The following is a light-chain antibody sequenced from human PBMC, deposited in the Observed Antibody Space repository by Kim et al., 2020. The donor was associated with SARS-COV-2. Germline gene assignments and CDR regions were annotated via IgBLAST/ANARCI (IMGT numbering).Light chain of an antibody. CDR3: TSYRGSGYV. J-gene: IGLJ1*01. Sequence: QSALTQPASVSGSPGQSITIPCTGTSSDVGGYNYVSWYQQYPGKAPKLMIYDVFKRPSGVSNRFSGSKSGNTASLTISGLQAEDEADYYCTSYRGSGYVFGTGTKVTVL. CDR2: DVF. CDR1: SSDVGGYNY. V-gene: IGLV2-14*03.